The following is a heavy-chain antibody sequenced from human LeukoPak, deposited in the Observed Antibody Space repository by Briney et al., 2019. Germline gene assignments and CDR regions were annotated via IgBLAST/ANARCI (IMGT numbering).Heavy chain of an antibody. J-gene: IGHJ5*02. V-gene: IGHV5-51*01. CDR3: ARRSSTSWGFDP. Sequence: GESLKISCKGSGYSFTSYWIGWVRQMPGKGLELMGIIYPGDSDTTYSPSFQGQVTISADKSITTAYLQWSSLKASDTAMYYCARRSSTSWGFDPWGQGTLSPSPQ. CDR2: IYPGDSDT. CDR1: GYSFTSYW. D-gene: IGHD2-2*01.